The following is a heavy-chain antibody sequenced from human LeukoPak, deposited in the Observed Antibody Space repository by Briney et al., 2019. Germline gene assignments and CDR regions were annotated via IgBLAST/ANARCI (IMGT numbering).Heavy chain of an antibody. CDR2: IYPGDSDT. J-gene: IGHJ6*03. CDR1: GYSFPTYW. V-gene: IGHV5-51*01. CDR3: ARRSSEWSYYYMDV. Sequence: GESLKIPCKGSGYSFPTYWIGWVRQIPGKGLEWMGTIYPGDSDTRYSPSFQGQVTISADKSISTAYLQWSSLKASDTAMYYCARRSSEWSYYYMDVWGKGTTVTVSS. D-gene: IGHD2-8*01.